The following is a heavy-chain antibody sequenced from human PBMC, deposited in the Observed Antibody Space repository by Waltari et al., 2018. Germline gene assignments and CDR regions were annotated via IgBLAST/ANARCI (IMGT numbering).Heavy chain of an antibody. CDR2: VNHGGDT. CDR1: GGSLSGFY. D-gene: IGHD5-12*01. J-gene: IGHJ5*02. V-gene: IGHV4-34*01. CDR3: ARAPGYKGIFDH. Sequence: QVQLQGWGAGLLKPSETLSLTCAVSGGSLSGFYWTWIRQSPGKGLEWMGDVNHGGDTNYNPSLETRLTVSVDTSKKQFSLRMRSVTAADTAVYYCARAPGYKGIFDHWGQGILVTVSS.